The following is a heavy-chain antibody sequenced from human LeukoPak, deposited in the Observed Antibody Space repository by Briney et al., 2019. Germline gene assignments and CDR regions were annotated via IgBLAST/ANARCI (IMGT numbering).Heavy chain of an antibody. Sequence: GRSLRLSCEASGFTFDDYGMRWVRHAPGKGLEWVSTISWNSASVGYVDSVKGRFTISRDNAKKTLYLQMNSLRPEDTALYYCAKDYGYSSSWYDYWGQGTLVTVPS. J-gene: IGHJ4*02. CDR1: GFTFDDYG. CDR2: ISWNSASV. D-gene: IGHD6-13*01. CDR3: AKDYGYSSSWYDY. V-gene: IGHV3-9*01.